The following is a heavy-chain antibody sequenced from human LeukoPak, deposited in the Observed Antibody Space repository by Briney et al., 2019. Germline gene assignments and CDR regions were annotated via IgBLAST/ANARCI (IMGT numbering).Heavy chain of an antibody. CDR2: VDPEDGET. Sequence: GASVKVSCKVSGYTFTDYYMHWVQQAPGKGLEWMGLVDPEDGETIYAEKFQGRFTITADTSTDTAYMELSSLRSEDTAVYYCAAYQHTPCSGSSCYPDAIDYWGQGTLVTVSS. CDR1: GYTFTDYY. V-gene: IGHV1-69-2*01. CDR3: AAYQHTPCSGSSCYPDAIDY. D-gene: IGHD2-15*01. J-gene: IGHJ4*02.